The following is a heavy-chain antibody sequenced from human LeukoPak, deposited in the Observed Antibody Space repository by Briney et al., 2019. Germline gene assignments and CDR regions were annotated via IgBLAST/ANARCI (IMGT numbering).Heavy chain of an antibody. CDR1: GFTFSIYS. CDR3: ATDFTASYRLDY. Sequence: GGSLRLSCAASGFTFSIYSMNWVRQAPGKGLEWLSYISSSSSTIYYADSVKGRYTISRDNARNSLYLQMNSLRDEDTAVYYCATDFTASYRLDYWGQGTLVTVSS. CDR2: ISSSSSTI. D-gene: IGHD3-16*02. V-gene: IGHV3-48*02. J-gene: IGHJ4*02.